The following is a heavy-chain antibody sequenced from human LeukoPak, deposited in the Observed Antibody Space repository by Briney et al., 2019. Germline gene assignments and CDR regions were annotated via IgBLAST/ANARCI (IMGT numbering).Heavy chain of an antibody. CDR3: ARRGPAAGYSRRLDY. D-gene: IGHD6-13*01. CDR2: INHSGST. J-gene: IGHJ4*02. Sequence: PSETLSLTCAVYGGSFSGYYWSWIRQPPGKGLEWIGEINHSGSTNYNPSLKSRVTISVDTSKNQFSLKLSSVTAADTAVYYCARRGPAAGYSRRLDYWGQGTLVTVSS. CDR1: GGSFSGYY. V-gene: IGHV4-34*01.